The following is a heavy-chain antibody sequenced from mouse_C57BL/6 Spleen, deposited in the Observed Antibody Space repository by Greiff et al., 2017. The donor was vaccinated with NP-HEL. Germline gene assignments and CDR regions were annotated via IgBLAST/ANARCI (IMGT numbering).Heavy chain of an antibody. D-gene: IGHD1-1*01. CDR2: ISSGSSTI. V-gene: IGHV5-17*01. J-gene: IGHJ3*01. CDR3: ARGPPGSSYFAD. CDR1: GFTFSDYG. Sequence: EVQLVESGGGLVKPGGSLKLSCAASGFTFSDYGMHWVRQAPEKGLEWVAYISSGSSTIYYADTVQGRFTISRDNAKNTLFLQMTSLRSEDTAMYYCARGPPGSSYFADWGQGTLVTVSA.